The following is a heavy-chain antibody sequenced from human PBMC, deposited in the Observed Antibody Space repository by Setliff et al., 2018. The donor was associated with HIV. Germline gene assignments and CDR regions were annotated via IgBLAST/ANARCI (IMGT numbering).Heavy chain of an antibody. CDR2: IFSSGST. CDR1: GYSISSHY. J-gene: IGHJ4*02. D-gene: IGHD1-26*01. V-gene: IGHV4-59*11. Sequence: SETLSLTCTVSGYSISSHYRSWIRQPPGKELEWIGYIFSSGSTTYNPSLKSRVTISIDTSKNQFSLKVSSVTAADTAVYYCARGWEWGAPLDYWGQGTLVTVSS. CDR3: ARGWEWGAPLDY.